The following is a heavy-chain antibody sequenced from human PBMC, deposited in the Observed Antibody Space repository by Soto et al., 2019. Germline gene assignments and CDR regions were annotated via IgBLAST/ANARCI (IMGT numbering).Heavy chain of an antibody. CDR2: ISPLKGRT. Sequence: QVQLVQSGPDLKRPGASMKVSCKASGYTFTSYGISWVRQAPGQGLEWMAWISPLKGRTQYSQKAQGRVTLSTDTPSNPAYMEITTLRVDDTAVYYCAMDYGDRPEYFKHWGQGNLVTVS. V-gene: IGHV1-18*04. J-gene: IGHJ1*01. D-gene: IGHD4-17*01. CDR3: AMDYGDRPEYFKH. CDR1: GYTFTSYG.